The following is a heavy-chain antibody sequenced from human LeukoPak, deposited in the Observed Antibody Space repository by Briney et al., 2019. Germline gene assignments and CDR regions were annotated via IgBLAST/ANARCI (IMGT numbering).Heavy chain of an antibody. CDR2: IYHSGST. V-gene: IGHV4-38-2*02. D-gene: IGHD6-19*01. J-gene: IGHJ3*02. CDR1: GYSISSGYY. Sequence: SETLSLTCTVSGYSISSGYYWGWIRQPPGKGLEWIGSIYHSGSTYYNPSLKSRVTISVDTSKNQFSLKLSSVTAADTAVYYCVRAFSSGWMGDAFDIWGQGTMVTASS. CDR3: VRAFSSGWMGDAFDI.